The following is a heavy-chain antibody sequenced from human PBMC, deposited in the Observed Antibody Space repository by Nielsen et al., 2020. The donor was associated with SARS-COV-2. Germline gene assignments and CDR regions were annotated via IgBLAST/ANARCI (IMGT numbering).Heavy chain of an antibody. J-gene: IGHJ3*02. CDR3: ARVGQLWSSQGDAFDI. Sequence: SETLSLTCTVSGGSISSYYWSWIRQPPGKGLEWIGYIYYSGSTNYNPSLKSRVTISVDTSKNQFSLKLSSVTAADTAVYYCARVGQLWSSQGDAFDIWGQGTMVTVSS. D-gene: IGHD5-18*01. V-gene: IGHV4-59*01. CDR2: IYYSGST. CDR1: GGSISSYY.